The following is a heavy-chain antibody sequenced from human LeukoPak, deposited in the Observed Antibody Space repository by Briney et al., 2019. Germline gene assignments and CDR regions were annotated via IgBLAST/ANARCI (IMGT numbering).Heavy chain of an antibody. CDR1: GFTFSSYA. Sequence: GGSLRLSCAASGFTFSSYAMHWVRQAPGKGLEYVSAISSDGGSTYYANSVKGRFTISRDNSKNTLYLQMGSLRAEDTAVYYCARDLGGHYDSSGREPHWYFDLWGRGTLVTVSS. J-gene: IGHJ2*01. D-gene: IGHD3-22*01. V-gene: IGHV3-64*01. CDR2: ISSDGGST. CDR3: ARDLGGHYDSSGREPHWYFDL.